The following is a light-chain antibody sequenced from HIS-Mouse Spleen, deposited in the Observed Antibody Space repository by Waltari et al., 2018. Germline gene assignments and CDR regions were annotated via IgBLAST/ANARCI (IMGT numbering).Light chain of an antibody. CDR3: YSTDSSGNHRV. J-gene: IGLJ2*01. Sequence: SYELTQPPSVSVSPGQPARITCSGDALPKKYADWYRQKSGQAPVRVIYEDSKRPSGIPERFSGSSSGTMATLTISGAQVEDEADYYCYSTDSSGNHRVFGGGTKLTVL. V-gene: IGLV3-10*01. CDR2: EDS. CDR1: ALPKKY.